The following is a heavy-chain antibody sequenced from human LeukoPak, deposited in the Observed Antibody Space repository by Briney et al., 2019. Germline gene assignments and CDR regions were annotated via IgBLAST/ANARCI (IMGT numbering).Heavy chain of an antibody. D-gene: IGHD3-9*01. CDR3: ARGPRVLRYFDWLSNYYYYGMDV. CDR2: IGGTDGST. CDR1: GFAFTNHA. V-gene: IGHV3-23*01. Sequence: GGSLRLSCVASGFAFTNHAMTWVRQAPGKGLEWVSSIGGTDGSTYYADSVKGRFTISRDNSKNTLYLQMNSLRAEDTAVYYCARGPRVLRYFDWLSNYYYYGMDVWGQGTTVTVSS. J-gene: IGHJ6*02.